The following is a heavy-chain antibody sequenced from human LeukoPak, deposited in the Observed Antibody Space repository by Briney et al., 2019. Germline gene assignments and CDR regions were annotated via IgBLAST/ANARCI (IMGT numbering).Heavy chain of an antibody. J-gene: IGHJ6*03. Sequence: SETLSLTCTVSGGSIRSGGYYRSWIRQHPVKGLEWIGYIYYSGSTYYNPSLKSRVTISVDTSKNQFSLKLSSVTAADTAVYYCARGGSGPADYYYYMDVWGKGTTVTVSS. CDR2: IYYSGST. V-gene: IGHV4-31*03. D-gene: IGHD2-15*01. CDR1: GGSIRSGGYY. CDR3: ARGGSGPADYYYYMDV.